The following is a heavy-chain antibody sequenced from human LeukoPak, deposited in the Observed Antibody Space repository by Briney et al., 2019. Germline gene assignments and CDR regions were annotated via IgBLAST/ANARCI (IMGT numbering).Heavy chain of an antibody. J-gene: IGHJ4*02. CDR1: GYTFTSYG. CDR3: ARDVTGLRYFDWLLYRGPEPPD. CDR2: ISAYNGNT. V-gene: IGHV1-18*01. D-gene: IGHD3-9*01. Sequence: ASVKVSCKASGYTFTSYGISWVRQAPGQGLEWMGWISAYNGNTNYAQKLQGRVTMTTDTSTSTAYMELRSLRSDDTAVYYCARDVTGLRYFDWLLYRGPEPPDWGQGTLVTVSS.